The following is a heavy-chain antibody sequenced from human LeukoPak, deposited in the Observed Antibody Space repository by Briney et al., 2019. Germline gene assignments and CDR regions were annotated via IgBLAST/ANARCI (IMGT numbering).Heavy chain of an antibody. Sequence: SQTLSLTCTVSGGSISSGGYYWSWIRQHPGKGLEWIGYIYYSGSTYYNPSLKSRATISVDTSKNQFSLKLSSVTAADTAVYYCARSYYYGSGSYFDYWGQGTLVTVSS. CDR1: GGSISSGGYY. J-gene: IGHJ4*02. CDR3: ARSYYYGSGSYFDY. CDR2: IYYSGST. D-gene: IGHD3-10*01. V-gene: IGHV4-31*03.